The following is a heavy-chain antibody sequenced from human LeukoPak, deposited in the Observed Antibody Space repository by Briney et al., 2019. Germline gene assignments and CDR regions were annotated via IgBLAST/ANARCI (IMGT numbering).Heavy chain of an antibody. CDR3: ARDGRYFDWFYSAYYYYSGMDV. V-gene: IGHV3-74*01. D-gene: IGHD3-9*01. CDR1: GFTFSSYW. Sequence: GGSLRLSCAASGFTFSSYWMHWVRQAPGKGLVWISRINSDGSSTSYADSVKGRFTISRDNAKNTLYLQMNSLRAEDTAVYYCARDGRYFDWFYSAYYYYSGMDVWGKGTTVTVSS. CDR2: INSDGSST. J-gene: IGHJ6*04.